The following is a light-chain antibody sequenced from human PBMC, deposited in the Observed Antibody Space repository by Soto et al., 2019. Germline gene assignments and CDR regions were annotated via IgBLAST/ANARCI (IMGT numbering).Light chain of an antibody. CDR2: VAS. V-gene: IGKV3-11*01. J-gene: IGKJ5*01. CDR1: QSVSSY. CDR3: QQNTKWPLT. Sequence: EIVMTQSPATLSLSPVERATLSCRASQSVSSYLALYQQKPRHAPRLLIYVASNSATGSPARFSVSGSGTDFIFTISRLEAEVFALYCCQQNTKWPLTFGQGTRLEIK.